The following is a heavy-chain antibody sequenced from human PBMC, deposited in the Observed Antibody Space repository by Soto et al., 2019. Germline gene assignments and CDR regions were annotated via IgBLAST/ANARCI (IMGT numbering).Heavy chain of an antibody. CDR3: ARGLSVYYFDY. D-gene: IGHD3-3*02. CDR1: GYTFTSYS. Sequence: QVQLVQSGAEVKKPGASVKVSCKASGYTFTSYSMHWVRQAPGQRLEWMGWINAGNGNTKYSQKFQGRVTITRDTSASTAYMELRSLRSEDTAVYYCARGLSVYYFDYWGQGTLVTVSS. CDR2: INAGNGNT. V-gene: IGHV1-3*01. J-gene: IGHJ4*02.